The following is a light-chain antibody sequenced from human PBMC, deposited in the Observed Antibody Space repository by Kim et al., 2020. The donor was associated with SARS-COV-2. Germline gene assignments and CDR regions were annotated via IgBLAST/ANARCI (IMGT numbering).Light chain of an antibody. V-gene: IGKV3-20*01. CDR1: QTVGSSY. CDR3: QQYDSSRWT. J-gene: IGKJ1*01. Sequence: EIVLTQSPGPLSLSPGDRATLSCRASQTVGSSYLAWYQQKPGQAPRLLIYSASSRATGIPDRFSGSGSGTDFTLTISSLEPEDVAVYYCQQYDSSRWTFGQGTKVEIK. CDR2: SAS.